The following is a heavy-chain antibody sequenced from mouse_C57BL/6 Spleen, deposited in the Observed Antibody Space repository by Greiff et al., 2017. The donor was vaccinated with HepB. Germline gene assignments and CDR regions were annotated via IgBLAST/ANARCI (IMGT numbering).Heavy chain of an antibody. Sequence: VQLQQSGPELVKPGASVKISCKASGYAFSSSWMNWVKQRPGKGLEWIGRIYPGDGDTNYNGKFKGKATLTADKSSSTAYMQLSSLTSEDSAVYFCASGYGSSYRYFEVWGTGTTVTVSS. CDR2: IYPGDGDT. J-gene: IGHJ1*03. V-gene: IGHV1-82*01. CDR3: ASGYGSSYRYFEV. CDR1: GYAFSSSW. D-gene: IGHD1-1*01.